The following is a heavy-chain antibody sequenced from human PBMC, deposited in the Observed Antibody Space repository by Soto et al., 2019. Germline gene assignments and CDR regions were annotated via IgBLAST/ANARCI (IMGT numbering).Heavy chain of an antibody. CDR1: GYTFTAHG. CDR3: ARRKKVDGMDV. J-gene: IGHJ6*02. CDR2: ISPYNGNT. V-gene: IGHV1-18*01. Sequence: QVQLVQSGAEMKKPGASVKVACKTSGYTFTAHGITWVRQAPGQGLEWMGWISPYNGNTNYPQSVQGRVTLTTDTSTNTSDMELRNLTSVDTAIYYCARRKKVDGMDVWGQGTTVTVSS.